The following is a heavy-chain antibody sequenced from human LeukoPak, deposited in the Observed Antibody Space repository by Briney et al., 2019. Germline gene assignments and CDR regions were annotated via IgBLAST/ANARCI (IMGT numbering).Heavy chain of an antibody. CDR1: EGTFSSYA. D-gene: IGHD5-24*01. CDR2: IIPIFGTA. J-gene: IGHJ4*02. Sequence: SVKVPCKASEGTFSSYAISWVRQAPGQGLEWMGGIIPIFGTANYAQKFQGRVTITTDESTSTAYMELSSLRSEDTAVYYCARDRGTRRDGYNEFDYWGQGTLVTVSS. CDR3: ARDRGTRRDGYNEFDY. V-gene: IGHV1-69*05.